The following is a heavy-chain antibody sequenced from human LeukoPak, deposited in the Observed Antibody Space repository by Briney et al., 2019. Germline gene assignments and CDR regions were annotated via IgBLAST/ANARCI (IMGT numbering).Heavy chain of an antibody. CDR2: IYYSGST. D-gene: IGHD2-2*02. Sequence: PETLSLTCTVSNGSISSYYWSWIRRPPGKELEWIGYIYYSGSTNYNPSLKSRVTVSVDTSKNQFSLKLSSVTAADTAVYYCARDSLYDYYYYAMDVWGQGTTVTVSS. J-gene: IGHJ6*02. V-gene: IGHV4-59*01. CDR3: ARDSLYDYYYYAMDV. CDR1: NGSISSYY.